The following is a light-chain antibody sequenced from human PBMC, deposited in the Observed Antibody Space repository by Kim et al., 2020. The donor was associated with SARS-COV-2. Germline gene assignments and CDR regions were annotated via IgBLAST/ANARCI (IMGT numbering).Light chain of an antibody. Sequence: ATGKTATMSWGGDRSGRRNVQWYQQKPGQAPVVVVYDNIDRPSGIPGRFSGSNSGNTATLTISRVDAGDEADYFCQVWDSGSEHVVFGGGTQLTVL. CDR1: RSGRRN. V-gene: IGLV3-21*03. CDR3: QVWDSGSEHVV. CDR2: DNI. J-gene: IGLJ2*01.